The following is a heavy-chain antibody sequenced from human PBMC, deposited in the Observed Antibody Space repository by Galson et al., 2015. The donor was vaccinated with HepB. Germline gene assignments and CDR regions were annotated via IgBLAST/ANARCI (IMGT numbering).Heavy chain of an antibody. Sequence: SLRLSCAASGFTFSSYGMHWVRQAPGKGLEWVAVIWYDGSNKYYADSVKGRFTISRDNSKNTLYLQMNSLRAEDTAVYYCARDQSPDSSGYYYGVYYYYGMDVWGQGTTVTVSS. CDR3: ARDQSPDSSGYYYGVYYYYGMDV. D-gene: IGHD3-22*01. V-gene: IGHV3-33*08. CDR2: IWYDGSNK. CDR1: GFTFSSYG. J-gene: IGHJ6*02.